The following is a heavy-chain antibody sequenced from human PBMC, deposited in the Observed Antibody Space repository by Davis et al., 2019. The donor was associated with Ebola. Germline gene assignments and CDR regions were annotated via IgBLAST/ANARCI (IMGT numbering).Heavy chain of an antibody. Sequence: ASVKVSCKASGYTFTGYYMHWVRQAPGQGLEWMGWINPNSGGTNYAQKLQGRVTMTTDTSTSTAYMELRSLRSDDTAVYYCARGVGATPGYFDYWGQGTLVTVSS. D-gene: IGHD1-26*01. CDR3: ARGVGATPGYFDY. V-gene: IGHV1-2*02. CDR1: GYTFTGYY. CDR2: INPNSGGT. J-gene: IGHJ4*02.